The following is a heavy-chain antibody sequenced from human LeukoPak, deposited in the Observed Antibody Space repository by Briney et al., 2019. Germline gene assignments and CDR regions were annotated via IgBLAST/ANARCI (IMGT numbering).Heavy chain of an antibody. J-gene: IGHJ6*02. CDR1: GYTFTSYY. CDR2: INPSGGST. D-gene: IGHD3-22*01. V-gene: IGHV1-46*01. CDR3: AREDLVTMIVVVPPSYGMDV. Sequence: GATVKVSCKASGYTFTSYYMQWVRQAPGQGLEWMGIINPSGGSTSYAQKFQGRVTMTRDTSTSTVYMELSSLRSEDTAVYYCAREDLVTMIVVVPPSYGMDVWGQGTTVTVSS.